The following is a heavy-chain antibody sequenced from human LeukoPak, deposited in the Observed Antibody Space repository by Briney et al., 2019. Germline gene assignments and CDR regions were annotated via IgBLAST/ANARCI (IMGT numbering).Heavy chain of an antibody. CDR2: VYYSGST. V-gene: IGHV4-59*08. CDR1: GGSINNYY. CDR3: AADRGGNYYYYMDV. D-gene: IGHD3-10*01. J-gene: IGHJ6*03. Sequence: SETLSLTCTVSGGSINNYYWTWIRQPPGKGLGWIGYVYYSGSTNYNPSLKSRVTISVGTSKNQFSLKLNSVTAADTAVYYCAADRGGNYYYYMDVWGKGTTVTVSS.